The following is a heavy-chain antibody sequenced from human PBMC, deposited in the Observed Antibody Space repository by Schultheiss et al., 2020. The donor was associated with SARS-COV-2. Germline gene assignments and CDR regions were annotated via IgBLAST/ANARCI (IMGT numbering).Heavy chain of an antibody. Sequence: GGSLRLSCAASGFTFSGSAMHWVRQASGKGLQWVGRIRSKPNSYATAYAASVKGRFTISRDDSKNMAYLQMNSLKTEDTAVYYCTRWSDGDQPFDYWGQGTLVTVSS. J-gene: IGHJ4*02. CDR3: TRWSDGDQPFDY. CDR1: GFTFSGSA. V-gene: IGHV3-73*01. CDR2: IRSKPNSYAT. D-gene: IGHD5-24*01.